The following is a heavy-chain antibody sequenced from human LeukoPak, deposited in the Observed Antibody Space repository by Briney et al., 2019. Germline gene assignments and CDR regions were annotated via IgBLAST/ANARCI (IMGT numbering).Heavy chain of an antibody. CDR1: GGSISSSSYY. V-gene: IGHV4-39*07. D-gene: IGHD5-18*01. J-gene: IGHJ3*02. CDR2: IYYSGST. CDR3: ARDGLWIQNAFDI. Sequence: KPSETLSLTCTVSGGSISSSSYYWGWIRQPPGKGLEWIGSIYYSGSTYYNASLKSRVTISVDTSKNQCSLKLSSVTAADTAVYYCARDGLWIQNAFDIWGQGTMVTVSS.